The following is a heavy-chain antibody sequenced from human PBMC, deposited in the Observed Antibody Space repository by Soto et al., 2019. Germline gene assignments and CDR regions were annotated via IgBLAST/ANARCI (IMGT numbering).Heavy chain of an antibody. CDR1: GFTLSSYW. Sequence: LRLSCEASGFTLSSYWMSWIRQAPGKGLEWVANTRQDGGQSYLVDSVQGRFTISRDNAKNSVYLQMNSLRAEDTAVYYCVGDGSTGWHFDSWGQGTLVTVSS. J-gene: IGHJ4*02. D-gene: IGHD6-19*01. CDR3: VGDGSTGWHFDS. CDR2: TRQDGGQS. V-gene: IGHV3-7*01.